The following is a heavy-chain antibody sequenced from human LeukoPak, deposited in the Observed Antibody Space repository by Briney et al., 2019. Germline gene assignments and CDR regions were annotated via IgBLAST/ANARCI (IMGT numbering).Heavy chain of an antibody. V-gene: IGHV4-59*02. CDR1: GGSVSSYY. Sequence: SETLSLTCTVSGGSVSSYYWSWIRQPPGKGLEWIGYIYYSGSTNYNPPLKSRVTISVDTSKNQFSLKLSSVTAAGTAVYYCARGGAWRPFDIWGQGTMVTVSS. CDR2: IYYSGST. D-gene: IGHD3-16*01. J-gene: IGHJ3*02. CDR3: ARGGAWRPFDI.